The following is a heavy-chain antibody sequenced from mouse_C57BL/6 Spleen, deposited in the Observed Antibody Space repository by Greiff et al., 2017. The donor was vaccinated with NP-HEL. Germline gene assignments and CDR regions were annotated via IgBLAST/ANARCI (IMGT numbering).Heavy chain of an antibody. CDR1: GYTFTSYW. CDR2: IDPSDSYT. J-gene: IGHJ3*01. Sequence: VQLQQSGAELVKPGASVKLSCKASGYTFTSYWMQWVKQRPGQGLEWIGEIDPSDSYTNYNQKFKGKATLTVDTSSSTAYMQLSSLTSEDSAVYYCAKKGANWAFAYWGQGTLVTVSA. V-gene: IGHV1-50*01. CDR3: AKKGANWAFAY. D-gene: IGHD4-1*01.